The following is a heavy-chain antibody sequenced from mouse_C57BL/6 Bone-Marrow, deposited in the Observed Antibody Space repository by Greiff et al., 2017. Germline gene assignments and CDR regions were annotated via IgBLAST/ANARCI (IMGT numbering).Heavy chain of an antibody. CDR1: GYTFTSYW. CDR2: IYPGNSDT. V-gene: IGHV1-5*01. J-gene: IGHJ3*01. D-gene: IGHD2-4*01. Sequence: VQLKESGTVLARPGASVKMSCKTSGYTFTSYWMHWVKQRPGQGLEWIGAIYPGNSDTTYNQKFKGKAKLTAVKSASTAYMELSSLTKEDSAVYYCTNDYEGPWFAYWGQGTLVTVSA. CDR3: TNDYEGPWFAY.